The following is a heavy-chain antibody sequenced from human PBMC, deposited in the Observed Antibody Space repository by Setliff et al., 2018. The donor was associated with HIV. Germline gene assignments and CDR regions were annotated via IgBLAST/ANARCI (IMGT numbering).Heavy chain of an antibody. Sequence: ASVKVSCKASGYIFSGYYMHWVRQAPGQGLEWVGSISASRVNTNYTQGRVTMTTDISTSTAYMELRSLRSADSAVYYCARVPVSNYYYYMDVWGKGTTVTVSS. CDR1: GYIFSGYY. CDR3: ARVPVSNYYYYMDV. CDR2: ISASRVNT. J-gene: IGHJ6*03. V-gene: IGHV1-18*04.